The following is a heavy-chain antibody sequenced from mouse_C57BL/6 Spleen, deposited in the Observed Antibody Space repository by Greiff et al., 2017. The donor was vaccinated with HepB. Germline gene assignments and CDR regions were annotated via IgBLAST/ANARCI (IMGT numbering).Heavy chain of an antibody. CDR3: ARSPFITTVVAFYAMDY. J-gene: IGHJ4*01. CDR2: IYPRSGNT. V-gene: IGHV1-81*01. Sequence: VKLQESGAELARPGASVKLSCKASGYTFTSYGISWVKQRTGQGLEWIGEIYPRSGNTYYNEKFKGKATLTADKSSSTAYMELRSLTSEDSAVYFCARSPFITTVVAFYAMDYWGQGTSVTVSS. D-gene: IGHD1-1*01. CDR1: GYTFTSYG.